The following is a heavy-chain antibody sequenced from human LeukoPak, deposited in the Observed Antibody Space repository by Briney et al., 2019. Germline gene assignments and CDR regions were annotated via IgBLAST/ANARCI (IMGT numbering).Heavy chain of an antibody. CDR1: GYTFTGYY. J-gene: IGHJ6*02. D-gene: IGHD1-26*01. Sequence: ASVKVSCKASGYTFTGYYMHWVRQAPGQGLEWMGWINPISGGTNYAQKFQGRVTMTRNTSISTAYMELSSLRSEDTAVYYCARGQEQAAYYYYYYGMDVWGQGTTVTVSS. CDR2: INPISGGT. CDR3: ARGQEQAAYYYYYYGMDV. V-gene: IGHV1-2*02.